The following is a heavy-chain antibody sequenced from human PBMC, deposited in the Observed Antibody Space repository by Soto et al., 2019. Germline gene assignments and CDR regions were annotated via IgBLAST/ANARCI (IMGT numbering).Heavy chain of an antibody. CDR3: ARVGIAARLKSFDY. J-gene: IGHJ4*02. Sequence: PSETLSLTCAVYGGSFSGYYWSWIRQPPGKGLEWIGEINHSGSTNYNPSLKSRVTISVDTSKNQFSLKLSSVTAADTAVYYCARVGIAARLKSFDYWGQGTLVTVSS. V-gene: IGHV4-34*01. D-gene: IGHD6-6*01. CDR1: GGSFSGYY. CDR2: INHSGST.